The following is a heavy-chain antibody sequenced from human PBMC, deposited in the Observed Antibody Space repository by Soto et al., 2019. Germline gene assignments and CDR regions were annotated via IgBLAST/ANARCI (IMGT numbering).Heavy chain of an antibody. CDR1: GGSISSYY. J-gene: IGHJ5*02. CDR2: IYYSGST. Sequence: QVQLQESGPGLVKPSETLSLTCTVSGGSISSYYWSWIRQPPGKGLEWIGYIYYSGSTNYNPSLKSRVTISVDTSKNQFSLKLSSVTAADTAVYYCARAGPPPNWLDPWGQGTLVTVSS. D-gene: IGHD3-10*01. V-gene: IGHV4-59*01. CDR3: ARAGPPPNWLDP.